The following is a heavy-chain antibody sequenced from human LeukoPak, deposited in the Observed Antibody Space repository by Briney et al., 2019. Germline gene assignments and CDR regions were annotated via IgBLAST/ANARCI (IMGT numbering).Heavy chain of an antibody. CDR2: IKQDGSER. Sequence: PGGSLRLSCGASGFTFSNYWMSWVRQAPGKGLEWVANIKQDGSERYYADFVKGRFTISRDNAKNSLYLQMNSLRAEDTAVYFCATKSVTRYFDYWGQGNLVTVSS. CDR3: ATKSVTRYFDY. J-gene: IGHJ4*02. CDR1: GFTFSNYW. V-gene: IGHV3-7*01. D-gene: IGHD4-11*01.